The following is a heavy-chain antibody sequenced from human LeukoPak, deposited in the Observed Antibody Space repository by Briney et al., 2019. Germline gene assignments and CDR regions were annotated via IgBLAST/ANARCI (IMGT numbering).Heavy chain of an antibody. D-gene: IGHD3-10*01. CDR1: GGSFSGYY. CDR3: ARGPERELFSPFDY. CDR2: INHSGST. Sequence: PSETLSLTCAVYGGSFSGYYWSWIRQPPGKGLEWIGEINHSGSTNYNPSLKSRVTISVDPSRNQFSLKLSSVTAADTAVYYCARGPERELFSPFDYWGQGTLVTVSS. J-gene: IGHJ4*02. V-gene: IGHV4-34*01.